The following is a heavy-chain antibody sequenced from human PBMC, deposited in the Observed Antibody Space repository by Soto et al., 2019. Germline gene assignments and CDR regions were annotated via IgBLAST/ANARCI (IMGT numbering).Heavy chain of an antibody. Sequence: GGSLRLSCAASGFTFSNAWMNWVRQAPGKGLEWVGRIKSKTDGGTTDYAAPVKGRFTISRDDSKNTLYLQMNSLKTEDTAVYYCTTPYCSSTSCYDYWGQGTLVTVSS. D-gene: IGHD2-2*01. J-gene: IGHJ4*02. CDR3: TTPYCSSTSCYDY. CDR2: IKSKTDGGTT. CDR1: GFTFSNAW. V-gene: IGHV3-15*07.